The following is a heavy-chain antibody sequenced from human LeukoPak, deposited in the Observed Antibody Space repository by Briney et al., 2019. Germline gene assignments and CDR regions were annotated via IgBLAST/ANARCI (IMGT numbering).Heavy chain of an antibody. J-gene: IGHJ6*02. CDR2: ISYDGSNK. V-gene: IGHV3-30-3*01. CDR1: GFTFSSYA. Sequence: GGSLRVSCAASGFTFSSYAMHWVRQAPGKGLEWVAVISYDGSNKYYADSVKGRFTISRDNSKNTLYLQMNSLRAEDTAVYYCAREMATIVERQTYYYYGMDVWGQGTTVTVSS. CDR3: AREMATIVERQTYYYYGMDV. D-gene: IGHD5-24*01.